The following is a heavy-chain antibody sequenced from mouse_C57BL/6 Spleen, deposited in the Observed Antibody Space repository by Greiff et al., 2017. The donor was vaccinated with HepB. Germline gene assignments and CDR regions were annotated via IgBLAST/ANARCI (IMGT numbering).Heavy chain of an antibody. D-gene: IGHD1-1*01. CDR3: AREGDYGSSYHAMDY. CDR1: GYTFTSYW. V-gene: IGHV1-64*01. CDR2: IHPNSGST. J-gene: IGHJ4*01. Sequence: VQLQQSGAELVKPGASVKLSCKASGYTFTSYWMHWVKQRPGQGLEWIGMIHPNSGSTNYNEKFKSKATLTVDKSSSTAYMQLSSLTSEDSAVYYCAREGDYGSSYHAMDYWGQGTSVTVSS.